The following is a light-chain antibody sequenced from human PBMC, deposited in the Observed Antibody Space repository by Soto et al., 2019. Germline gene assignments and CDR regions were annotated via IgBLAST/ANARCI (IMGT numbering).Light chain of an antibody. CDR2: EVS. CDR3: SSYSSNRIRDVV. CDR1: SRDDGGYNY. Sequence: QSALTQPASVSGSLGQAITISGTGTSRDDGGYNYVSWYQQYPGKAPTLTIYEVSNRPSGISYRFSGSKSGNTAALTISWLQAEDEADYYCSSYSSNRIRDVVFGGGTKLTVL. V-gene: IGLV2-14*01. J-gene: IGLJ2*01.